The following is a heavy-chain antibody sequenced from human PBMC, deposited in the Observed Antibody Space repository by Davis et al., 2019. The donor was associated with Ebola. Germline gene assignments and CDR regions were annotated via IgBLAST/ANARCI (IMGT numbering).Heavy chain of an antibody. CDR3: AREGGYPYYFDY. V-gene: IGHV3-66*01. CDR1: GFTVSSNY. D-gene: IGHD3-22*01. J-gene: IGHJ4*02. CDR2: IYSGGST. Sequence: GESLKISCAASGFTVSSNYMSWVRQAPGKGLEWVSVIYSGGSTYYADSVKGRFTISRDNSKNTLYLQMNSLRAEDTAVYYCAREGGYPYYFDYWGQGTLVTVSS.